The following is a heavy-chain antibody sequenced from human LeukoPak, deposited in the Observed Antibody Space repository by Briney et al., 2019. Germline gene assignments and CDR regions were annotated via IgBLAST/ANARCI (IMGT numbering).Heavy chain of an antibody. D-gene: IGHD3-10*01. CDR2: INSDGSNK. CDR3: TRPYYYGSGSTPH. CDR1: GFTFSTYW. J-gene: IGHJ4*02. Sequence: GGSLRLSCAVSGFTFSTYWMHWVRRAPGKGLVWVSLINSDGSNKIYADSVKGRFTISRENAKNTLYLQMNSLRAEDTAVYYCTRPYYYGSGSTPHWGQGTLVTVSS. V-gene: IGHV3-74*01.